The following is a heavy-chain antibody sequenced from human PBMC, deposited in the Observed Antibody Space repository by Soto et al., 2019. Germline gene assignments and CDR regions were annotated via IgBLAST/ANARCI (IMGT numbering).Heavy chain of an antibody. Sequence: EVQLLESGGGLIQPGGSLRLSCEASGFTFSNYGMTWVRLAPGKGLEWVSTISGSGGRTFYADPVKGRFTISRDNSKNTLYVQMNSLRAEDTAVYYCAKEMIASTVADFFDYWGQGTLFTVSS. V-gene: IGHV3-23*01. J-gene: IGHJ4*02. CDR3: AKEMIASTVADFFDY. CDR1: GFTFSNYG. CDR2: ISGSGGRT. D-gene: IGHD6-19*01.